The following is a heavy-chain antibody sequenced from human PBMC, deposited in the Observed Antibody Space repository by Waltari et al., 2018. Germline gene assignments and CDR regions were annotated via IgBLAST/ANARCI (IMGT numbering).Heavy chain of an antibody. Sequence: EVQLVESGGGLVKPGGSLRLSCAASGFTFGSYSMNWVRQAPGKGLEWVSSISSSSSYIYYADSVKGRFTISRDNAKNSLYLQMNSLRAEDTAVYYCAGAGGGAFDIWGQGTMVTVSS. CDR1: GFTFGSYS. J-gene: IGHJ3*02. CDR2: ISSSSSYI. CDR3: AGAGGGAFDI. D-gene: IGHD6-19*01. V-gene: IGHV3-21*01.